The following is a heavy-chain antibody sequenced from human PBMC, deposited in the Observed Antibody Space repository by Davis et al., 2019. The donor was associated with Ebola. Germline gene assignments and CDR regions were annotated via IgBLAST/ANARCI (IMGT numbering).Heavy chain of an antibody. J-gene: IGHJ4*02. V-gene: IGHV3-49*04. D-gene: IGHD3-22*01. CDR2: VRSNAYGMTT. CDR3: ARDDSPDPY. Sequence: PGGSLRLSCSASGFTFGYYSMSWVRQAPGKGREWLGFVRSNAYGMTTEYAASVEGRFTISRDDSKSIAYLQMSSLKIEDTALYYCARDDSPDPYWGQGTLVTVSS. CDR1: GFTFGYYS.